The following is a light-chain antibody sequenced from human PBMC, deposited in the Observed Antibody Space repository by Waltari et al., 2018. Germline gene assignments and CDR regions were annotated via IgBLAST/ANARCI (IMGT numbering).Light chain of an antibody. CDR2: WAS. CDR1: ESVLFSSRNKNH. J-gene: IGKJ4*01. Sequence: DIVMTQSPDSLAVSLGERATINCKSSESVLFSSRNKNHLAWYQQKPGHPPKLPLYWASTRESGVPDRFSGSGSGTDFTLTISSLQAEDVAIYYCQQYYDSPLTFGGGNKVAIK. CDR3: QQYYDSPLT. V-gene: IGKV4-1*01.